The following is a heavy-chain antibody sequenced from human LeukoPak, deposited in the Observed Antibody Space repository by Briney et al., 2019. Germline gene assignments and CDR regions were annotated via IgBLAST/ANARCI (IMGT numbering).Heavy chain of an antibody. V-gene: IGHV3-23*01. J-gene: IGHJ4*02. D-gene: IGHD3-10*01. CDR2: FSGTGEIT. Sequence: GGSLRLSCAASGFTFSSYSMSWVRQAPGKGLEWVSTFSGTGEITYYTDSVKDRFTISRDNSKNTLYLQMTSLRAEDTAVYYCAKDLPDYYGSGSSFDYWGQGTLVTVS. CDR1: GFTFSSYS. CDR3: AKDLPDYYGSGSSFDY.